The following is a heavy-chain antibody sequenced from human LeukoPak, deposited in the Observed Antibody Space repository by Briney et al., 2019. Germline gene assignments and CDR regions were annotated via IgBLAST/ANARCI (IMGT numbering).Heavy chain of an antibody. J-gene: IGHJ4*02. CDR3: ARGQWLRSSFDY. D-gene: IGHD5-12*01. Sequence: SETLSLTCAVYGGSFSGYYWSWIRQPPGKGLEWIGEINHSGGTNYNPSLKSRVTISVDTSKNQFSLKLSSVTAADTAVYYCARGQWLRSSFDYWGQGTLVTVSS. V-gene: IGHV4-34*01. CDR2: INHSGGT. CDR1: GGSFSGYY.